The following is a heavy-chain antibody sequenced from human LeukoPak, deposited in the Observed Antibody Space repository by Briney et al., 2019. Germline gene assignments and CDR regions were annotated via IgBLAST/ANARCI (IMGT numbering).Heavy chain of an antibody. D-gene: IGHD3-22*01. CDR1: GFTFSSYA. J-gene: IGHJ4*02. CDR3: AKVVYYYDSSGYSC. V-gene: IGHV3-23*01. Sequence: GGSLRLSCAASGFTFSSYAMSWVRQAPGKGLEWDSAIRGSGGSTYYADSVKGRFTISRDNSKNTLYLQMNSLRAEDTAVYYCAKVVYYYDSSGYSCWGQGTLVTVSS. CDR2: IRGSGGST.